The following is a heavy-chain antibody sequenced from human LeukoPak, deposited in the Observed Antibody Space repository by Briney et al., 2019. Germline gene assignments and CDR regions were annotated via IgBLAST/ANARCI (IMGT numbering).Heavy chain of an antibody. CDR3: ARGRGWYSRDAFDI. CDR2: IIPIFGTA. J-gene: IGHJ3*02. CDR1: GGTFSGYA. D-gene: IGHD6-19*01. V-gene: IGHV1-69*01. Sequence: SVKVSCKASGGTFSGYAISWVRQAPGQGLEWMRGIIPIFGTANYAQKFQGRVTITADESTSTAYMELSSLRSEDTAVYYCARGRGWYSRDAFDIWGQGTMVTVSS.